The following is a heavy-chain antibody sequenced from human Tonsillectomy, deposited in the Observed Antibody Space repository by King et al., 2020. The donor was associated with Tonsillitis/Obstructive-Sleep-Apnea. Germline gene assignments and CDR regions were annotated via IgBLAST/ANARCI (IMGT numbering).Heavy chain of an antibody. CDR1: GFTFGDYG. J-gene: IGHJ6*03. CDR3: STLQLELLGWYYYYMDV. D-gene: IGHD1-1*01. V-gene: IGHV3-49*04. Sequence: VQLVESGGGLVQPGRSLRLPCTASGFTFGDYGMSWVRQAPGKGLEWVGFIRSKAYGVTTEYAASVKGRFTISRDHSKSIAYMQMNSLKIGDTALYYCSTLQLELLGWYYYYMDVWGKGTTVTVSS. CDR2: IRSKAYGVTT.